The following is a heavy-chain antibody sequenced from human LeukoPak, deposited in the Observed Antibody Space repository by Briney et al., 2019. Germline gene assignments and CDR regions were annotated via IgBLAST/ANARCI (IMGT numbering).Heavy chain of an antibody. V-gene: IGHV4-30-4*07. Sequence: SETLSLTCAVSGGSISSGGYSWSWIRQPPGKGLEWIGYIYYSGSTYYNPSLKSRVTISVDTSKNHLSLTLSSVTAADTAVYYCAREKYYDSDGYYYAFDTWGQGTMVTVYS. CDR1: GGSISSGGYS. J-gene: IGHJ3*02. CDR3: AREKYYDSDGYYYAFDT. D-gene: IGHD3-22*01. CDR2: IYYSGST.